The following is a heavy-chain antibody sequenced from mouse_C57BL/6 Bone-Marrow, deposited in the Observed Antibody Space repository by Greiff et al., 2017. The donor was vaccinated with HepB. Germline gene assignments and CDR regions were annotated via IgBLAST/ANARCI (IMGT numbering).Heavy chain of an antibody. CDR3: ATFVTTVVALDY. D-gene: IGHD1-1*01. V-gene: IGHV14-3*01. CDR1: GFNIKNTY. J-gene: IGHJ2*01. CDR2: IDPANGKT. Sequence: EVQRVESVAELVRPGASVKLSCTASGFNIKNTYMHWVKQRPEQGLEWIGRIDPANGKTKYAPKFQGKATITADTSSNTAYLQLSSLTSEDTAIYYCATFVTTVVALDYWGQGTTLTVSS.